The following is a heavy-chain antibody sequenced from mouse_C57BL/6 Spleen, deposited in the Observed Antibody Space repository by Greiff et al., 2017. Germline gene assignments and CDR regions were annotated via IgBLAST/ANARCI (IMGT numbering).Heavy chain of an antibody. D-gene: IGHD2-4*01. J-gene: IGHJ1*03. CDR2: IWRGGST. CDR1: GFSLTSYG. CDR3: AKKDDYDSWYFDV. V-gene: IGHV2-5*01. Sequence: QVQLKESGPGLVQPSQSLSITCTVSGFSLTSYGVHWVRQSPGKGLEWLGVIWRGGSTDYNAAFMSRLSITKDNSKSQVFFKMNSLQADDTAIYYCAKKDDYDSWYFDVWGTGTTVTVSS.